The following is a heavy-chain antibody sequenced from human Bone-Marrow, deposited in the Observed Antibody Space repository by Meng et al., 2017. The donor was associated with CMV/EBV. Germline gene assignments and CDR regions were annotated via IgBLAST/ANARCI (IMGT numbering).Heavy chain of an antibody. CDR3: ARAPRGSYYSTTKLSNWFDP. CDR1: GYTFTGYY. Sequence: ASVKVSCKASGYTFTGYYMHWVRQAPGQGLEWMGWINPNSGSTNYAQKFQGRVTMTRDTSISTAYMELSRLRSDDTAVYYCARAPRGSYYSTTKLSNWFDPWGQGTLVTVSS. V-gene: IGHV1-2*02. J-gene: IGHJ5*02. CDR2: INPNSGST. D-gene: IGHD1-26*01.